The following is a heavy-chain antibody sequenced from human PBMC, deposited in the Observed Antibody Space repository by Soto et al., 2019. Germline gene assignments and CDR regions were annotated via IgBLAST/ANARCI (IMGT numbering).Heavy chain of an antibody. CDR1: GGSISSSSYY. D-gene: IGHD2-15*01. CDR3: ASLGGGYCSGGSCYGWYFDL. CDR2: IYYSGST. V-gene: IGHV4-39*01. J-gene: IGHJ2*01. Sequence: QLQLQESGPGLVKPSETLSLTCTVSGGSISSSSYYWGWIRQPPGKGLEWSGSIYYSGSTYYNPSLKSRVTISVDTSKNQFSLKLSSVTAADTAVYYCASLGGGYCSGGSCYGWYFDLWGRGTLVTVSS.